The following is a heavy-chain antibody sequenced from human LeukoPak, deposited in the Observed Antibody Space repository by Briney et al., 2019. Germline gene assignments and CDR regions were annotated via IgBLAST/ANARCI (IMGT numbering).Heavy chain of an antibody. Sequence: SETLSHACTVSGYSISSGYYWGWIRQPPGKGLEWIGSIYRSGSTFYNPSLRSRVTISIDTSKNQFSLKLSSVTAADTAVYYCARDWVNYSYGSGGPPDYWGQGALVTVSS. D-gene: IGHD3-22*01. CDR2: IYRSGST. CDR3: ARDWVNYSYGSGGPPDY. J-gene: IGHJ4*02. CDR1: GYSISSGYY. V-gene: IGHV4-38-2*02.